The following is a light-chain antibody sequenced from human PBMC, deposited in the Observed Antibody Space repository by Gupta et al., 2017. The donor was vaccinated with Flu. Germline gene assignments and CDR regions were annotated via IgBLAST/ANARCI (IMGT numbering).Light chain of an antibody. V-gene: IGKV3-15*01. Sequence: PATLSVSPGEGATHACRASQKVGVDLAWYQQKPGQPPRPLIYDASFRATGVPARFTASGSGTDFTLTISSLQSEDYAVYFCQQMNNWPLTFGQGTRLDIK. CDR3: QQMNNWPLT. CDR2: DAS. J-gene: IGKJ5*01. CDR1: QKVGVD.